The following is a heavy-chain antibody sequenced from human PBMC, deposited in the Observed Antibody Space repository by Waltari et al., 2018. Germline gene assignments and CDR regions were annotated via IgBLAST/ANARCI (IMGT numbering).Heavy chain of an antibody. D-gene: IGHD6-19*01. J-gene: IGHJ3*02. Sequence: QVQLVQSGAEVKKPGASVTVSCKASGYTFTSYAMHWVRHAPGQRLEWMGWINAGNGNTKYSQKFQGRVTITRDTSASTAYMELSSLRSEDTAVYYCARDPLIAVAGDVAFDIWGQGTMVTVSS. CDR2: INAGNGNT. CDR1: GYTFTSYA. V-gene: IGHV1-3*01. CDR3: ARDPLIAVAGDVAFDI.